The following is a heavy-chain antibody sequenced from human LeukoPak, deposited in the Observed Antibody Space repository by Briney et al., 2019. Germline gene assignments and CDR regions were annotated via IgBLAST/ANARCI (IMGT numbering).Heavy chain of an antibody. Sequence: GGSLTLSCAVSGFTFSSYEINWVRQAPGKGLEWVSYISSSGSTIYYADSVKGRFTISRDNAKNSLYLQMNSLRAEDTAVYYCARRRRRDYWGQETVVSVSS. V-gene: IGHV3-48*03. CDR2: ISSSGSTI. J-gene: IGHJ4*02. CDR1: GFTFSSYE. CDR3: ARRRRRDY.